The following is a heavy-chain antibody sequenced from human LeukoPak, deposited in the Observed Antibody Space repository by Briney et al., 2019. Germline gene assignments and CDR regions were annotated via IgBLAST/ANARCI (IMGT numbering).Heavy chain of an antibody. CDR2: ISAYNGNT. Sequence: ASEKVSCKASGYTFTSYGISWVRQAPGQELEWMGWISAYNGNTNYAQKLQGRVTMTTDTSTSTAYMELRSLRSDDTAVYYCARDSTVARLESSQLNWFDPWGQGTLVTVSS. CDR3: ARDSTVARLESSQLNWFDP. V-gene: IGHV1-18*01. CDR1: GYTFTSYG. J-gene: IGHJ5*02. D-gene: IGHD4-23*01.